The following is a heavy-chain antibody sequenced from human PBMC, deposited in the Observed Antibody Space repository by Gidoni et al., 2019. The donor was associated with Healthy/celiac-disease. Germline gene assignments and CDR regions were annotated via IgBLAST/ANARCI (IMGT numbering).Heavy chain of an antibody. V-gene: IGHV1-8*01. CDR1: GYTFTSYD. Sequence: QVQLVQSGAEVKKPGASVKVSCKASGYTFTSYDINWVRQATGQGLEWMGWMNPNSGNTGHSQKFQGRVTLPRNPSLSPGLMEPSSPGSEDTALYFCARGRSARSCWPPTYYFGMDVWGQGTTVPV. D-gene: IGHD6-19*01. CDR2: MNPNSGNT. CDR3: ARGRSARSCWPPTYYFGMDV. J-gene: IGHJ6*02.